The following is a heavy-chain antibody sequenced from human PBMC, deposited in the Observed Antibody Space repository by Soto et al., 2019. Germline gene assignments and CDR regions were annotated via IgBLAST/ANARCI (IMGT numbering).Heavy chain of an antibody. CDR3: ARDNFLKRGRAFDI. V-gene: IGHV4-31*03. Sequence: PSEPLSLTCTVSGGSIWSSSYYWTWILQHPGKGLEWIGYIYYSGSTYYNPSLKSRVTISVDTSKNQFSLKLSSVTAADTAVYYCARDNFLKRGRAFDIWGQGKMVTVSS. CDR2: IYYSGST. D-gene: IGHD3-10*01. J-gene: IGHJ3*02. CDR1: GGSIWSSSYY.